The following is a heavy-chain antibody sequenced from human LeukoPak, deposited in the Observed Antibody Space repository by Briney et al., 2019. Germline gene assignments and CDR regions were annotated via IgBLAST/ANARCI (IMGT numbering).Heavy chain of an antibody. CDR2: IRYDGSNK. CDR3: AKDTVKVTTIRRVPHYMDV. CDR1: GFTFSNYG. J-gene: IGHJ6*03. Sequence: GGSLRLSCAASGFTFSNYGMHWVRQAPGKGLEWVSFIRYDGSNKYYADSVKGRFTISRDNSKNTLYLQVNSLRAEDTAVYYCAKDTVKVTTIRRVPHYMDVWGKGTTVTISS. V-gene: IGHV3-30*02. D-gene: IGHD4-17*01.